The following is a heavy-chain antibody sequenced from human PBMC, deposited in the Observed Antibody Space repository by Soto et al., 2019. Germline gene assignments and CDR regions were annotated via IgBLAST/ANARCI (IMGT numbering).Heavy chain of an antibody. CDR2: VKSNTDGGTI. J-gene: IGHJ4*02. D-gene: IGHD3-22*01. V-gene: IGHV3-15*01. CDR1: GFTFSNAW. CDR3: IGTSSGSPMRFDY. Sequence: EVQLVECGGGLVKPGGSLRLSCAASGFTFSNAWMTWVRQAPGKGLEWVGRVKSNTDGGTIDYAAPVKDRFTSSRDDSKNTLYLRMNSLKTADPAVYYCIGTSSGSPMRFDYWGQGTLVTVSS.